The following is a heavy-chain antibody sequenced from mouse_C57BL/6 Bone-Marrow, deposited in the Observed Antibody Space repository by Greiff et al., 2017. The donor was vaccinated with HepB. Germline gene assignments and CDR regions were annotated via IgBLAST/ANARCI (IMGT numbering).Heavy chain of an antibody. CDR3: TPLLLPPFAY. V-gene: IGHV14-1*01. J-gene: IGHJ3*01. CDR1: GFNIKDYY. Sequence: EVQLQQSGAELVRPGASVKLSCTASGFNIKDYYMHWVKQRPEQGLEWIGRIDPEDGDTEYDPKFQGKATMTADTSSNTAYLQLISLTSEDTAVYYCTPLLLPPFAYWGQGTLVTVSA. CDR2: IDPEDGDT. D-gene: IGHD1-1*01.